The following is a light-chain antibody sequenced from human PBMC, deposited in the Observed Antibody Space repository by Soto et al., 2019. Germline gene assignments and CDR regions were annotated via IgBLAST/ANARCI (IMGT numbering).Light chain of an antibody. Sequence: DIQMTQSPSTLSASVGDRVTITCRASQSVDGWLDWYQEKPGKAPKLLIYKASSLESGVPSRFSGSESGTEFTLTISGLQPDDFATYYCQQYYTYRTFGQGTKVEI. J-gene: IGKJ1*01. CDR1: QSVDGW. V-gene: IGKV1-5*03. CDR2: KAS. CDR3: QQYYTYRT.